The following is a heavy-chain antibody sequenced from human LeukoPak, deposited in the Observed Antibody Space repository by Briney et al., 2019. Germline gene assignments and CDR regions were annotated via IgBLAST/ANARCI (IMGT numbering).Heavy chain of an antibody. CDR3: ATDDKYAPSS. J-gene: IGHJ5*02. D-gene: IGHD2-2*01. CDR1: GFAFSDYW. CDR2: MKQDGSEK. Sequence: GGSLRLSCAASGFAFSDYWMTWVRQAPGKGLEWVANMKQDGSEKYLVDSVKGRFTISRDNAKNTVYLQMNSLRAEDTAVYYCATDDKYAPSSWGQGTLVTVSS. V-gene: IGHV3-7*01.